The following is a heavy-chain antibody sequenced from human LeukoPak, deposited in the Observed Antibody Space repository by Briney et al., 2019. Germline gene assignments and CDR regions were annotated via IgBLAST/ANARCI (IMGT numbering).Heavy chain of an antibody. J-gene: IGHJ4*02. CDR3: ARGPLSAPGIADY. CDR1: GFTFSGAW. D-gene: IGHD6-13*01. V-gene: IGHV3-74*01. Sequence: GGSLRLSCVASGFTFSGAWIHWVRQVPGKGLLWLSAICNDASLTEYTDSVKGRFTVSRDNAKKTVYLQMNSLRAEDTGVYYCARGPLSAPGIADYWGQGTLVTVSS. CDR2: ICNDASLT.